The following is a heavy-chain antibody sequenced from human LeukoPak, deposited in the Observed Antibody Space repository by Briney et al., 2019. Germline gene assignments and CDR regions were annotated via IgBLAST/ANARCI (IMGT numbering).Heavy chain of an antibody. V-gene: IGHV4-34*01. CDR1: GGSFSGYC. Sequence: SETLSLTCAVYGGSFSGYCWSWIRQPPGKGLEWIGEINHSGSTNYNPSLKSRVTISVDTSKNQFSLKLSSVTAADTAVYYCARCIAVADGFDYWGQGTLVTVSS. D-gene: IGHD6-19*01. CDR3: ARCIAVADGFDY. J-gene: IGHJ4*02. CDR2: INHSGST.